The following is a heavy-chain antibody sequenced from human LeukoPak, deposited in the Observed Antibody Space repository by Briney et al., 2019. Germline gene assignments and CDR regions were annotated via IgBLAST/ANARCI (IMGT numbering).Heavy chain of an antibody. D-gene: IGHD2-15*01. Sequence: GESLKISCKGSGYSFTSCWIGWVRQMPGKGLEWMGIIYPGDSDTRYSPSFQGQVTISADKSISTAYLQWSSLKASDTAMYYCARLYGPRVPYCSGGSCPFDYWGQGTLVTVSS. V-gene: IGHV5-51*01. J-gene: IGHJ4*02. CDR3: ARLYGPRVPYCSGGSCPFDY. CDR2: IYPGDSDT. CDR1: GYSFTSCW.